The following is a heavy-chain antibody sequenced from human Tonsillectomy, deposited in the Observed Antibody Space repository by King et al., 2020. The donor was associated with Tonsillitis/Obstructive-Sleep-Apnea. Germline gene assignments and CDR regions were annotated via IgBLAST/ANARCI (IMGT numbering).Heavy chain of an antibody. D-gene: IGHD3-22*01. CDR1: GFTFSSYG. Sequence: HVQLVESGGGVVQPGRSLRLSCAASGFTFSSYGMHWVRQAPGKGLEWVALILYDGSNQYYADSVKGRFAISRDDSKNTLYLQMNSLRVEDTAVYYCVKDDSSGYYYVDYWGQGTLVTVSS. V-gene: IGHV3-30*18. CDR2: ILYDGSNQ. CDR3: VKDDSSGYYYVDY. J-gene: IGHJ4*02.